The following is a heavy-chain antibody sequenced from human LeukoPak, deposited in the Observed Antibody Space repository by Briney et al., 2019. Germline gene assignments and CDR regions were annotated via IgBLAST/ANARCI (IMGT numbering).Heavy chain of an antibody. V-gene: IGHV3-48*04. CDR3: ARDFFIAARSNWFDP. Sequence: GGSLGLSCAASGLTFSSYSMNWVRQAPGKGLEWVAYISGSSNAIYYADSVKGRFTISRDNAKNSLYLQMNSLRAEDTAVYYCARDFFIAARSNWFDPWGQGTLVTVSS. J-gene: IGHJ5*02. D-gene: IGHD6-6*01. CDR2: ISGSSNAI. CDR1: GLTFSSYS.